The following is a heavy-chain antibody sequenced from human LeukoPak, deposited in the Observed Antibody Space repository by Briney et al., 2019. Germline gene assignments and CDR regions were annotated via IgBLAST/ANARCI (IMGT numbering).Heavy chain of an antibody. CDR3: ARDRDTASAPDYYMDV. V-gene: IGHV1-18*01. J-gene: IGHJ6*03. CDR2: ISAYNGNT. Sequence: ASVKVSCKASGYTFTSYDINWVRQATGQGLEWMGWISAYNGNTNYAQKLQGRVTMTTDTSTSTAYMELRSLRSDDTAVYYCARDRDTASAPDYYMDVWGKGTTVTVSS. D-gene: IGHD5-18*01. CDR1: GYTFTSYD.